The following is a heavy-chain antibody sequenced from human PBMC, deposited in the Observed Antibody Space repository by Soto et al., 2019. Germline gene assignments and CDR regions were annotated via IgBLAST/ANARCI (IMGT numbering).Heavy chain of an antibody. Sequence: LSVTCSVYGSSISGSYLSWIRQSPGKGLEWLGYVYYTGSTNYSPSLRSRVSISVDTSKNEFSLRLSSVTAADTAVYFCARSVAVPGAHIDYWGQGTQVTVS. D-gene: IGHD6-19*01. CDR3: ARSVAVPGAHIDY. V-gene: IGHV4-59*01. CDR2: VYYTGST. J-gene: IGHJ4*02. CDR1: GSSISGSY.